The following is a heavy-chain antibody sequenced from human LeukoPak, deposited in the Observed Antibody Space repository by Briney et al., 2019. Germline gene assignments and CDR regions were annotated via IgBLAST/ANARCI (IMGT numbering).Heavy chain of an antibody. Sequence: TGGSLRLSCAASGFTFSSYSMNWVRQAPGKGLEWVSSISSSSSYIYYADSVKGRFTISRDNSKNTLYLQMNSLKAEDTAVYYCARQIPPILFDYWGQGTLVTVSS. CDR1: GFTFSSYS. J-gene: IGHJ4*02. CDR3: ARQIPPILFDY. CDR2: ISSSSSYI. V-gene: IGHV3-21*01. D-gene: IGHD1-14*01.